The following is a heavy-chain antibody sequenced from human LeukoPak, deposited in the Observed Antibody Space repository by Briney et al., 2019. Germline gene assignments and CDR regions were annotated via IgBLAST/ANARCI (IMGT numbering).Heavy chain of an antibody. Sequence: ASVKVSCKASGYTFTGYYMLWVRQAPGQGLEWMGWINPNSGGTNNAQKFQGRVTMTRDTSISTAYMELSRLRSDDTAVYYCARERGYSNNRVDPWGQGTLVTVSS. CDR3: ARERGYSNNRVDP. V-gene: IGHV1-2*02. J-gene: IGHJ5*02. CDR2: INPNSGGT. D-gene: IGHD4-11*01. CDR1: GYTFTGYY.